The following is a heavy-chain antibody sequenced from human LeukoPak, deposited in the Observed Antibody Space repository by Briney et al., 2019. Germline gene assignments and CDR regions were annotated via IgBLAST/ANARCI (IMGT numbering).Heavy chain of an antibody. CDR2: IKQDGSEK. Sequence: GGSLRLSCAVSGFTFSNYWMSWVRQTPGKGLEWVANIKQDGSEKHYVDSVKGRFTISRDNGKSSLYLQMNSLRAEDTAVYYCAKDGLCPNVCPTQIAVAGYFDSWGQGILVTVSS. V-gene: IGHV3-7*03. CDR1: GFTFSNYW. D-gene: IGHD6-19*01. CDR3: AKDGLCPNVCPTQIAVAGYFDS. J-gene: IGHJ4*02.